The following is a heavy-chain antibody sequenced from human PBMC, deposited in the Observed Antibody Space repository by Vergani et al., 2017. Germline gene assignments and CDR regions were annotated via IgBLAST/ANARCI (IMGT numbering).Heavy chain of an antibody. D-gene: IGHD3-9*01. CDR3: ARPRELRYFDWVPAAGAFDI. CDR1: GYTFTSYY. J-gene: IGHJ3*02. CDR2: IIPILGIA. V-gene: IGHV1-69*09. Sequence: QVQLVQSGAEVKKPGASVKVSCKASGYTFTSYYMHWVRQAPGQGLEWMGRIIPILGIANYAQKFQGRVTITADKSTSTAYMELSSLRSEDTAVYYCARPRELRYFDWVPAAGAFDIWGQGTMVTVSS.